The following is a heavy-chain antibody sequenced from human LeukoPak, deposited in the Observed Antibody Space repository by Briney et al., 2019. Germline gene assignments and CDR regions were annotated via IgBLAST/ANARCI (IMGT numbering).Heavy chain of an antibody. Sequence: PGGSLRLSCAASGFTFHHYAILWVRQVPGKGLEWVSGISWNSAYIGYADSVKGRFTISRDNAKNSVYLQMNSLRAEDTALYYCAKDKAPLYSGYDWDLDFWGQGTMVTVSS. CDR3: AKDKAPLYSGYDWDLDF. J-gene: IGHJ4*02. D-gene: IGHD5-12*01. CDR2: ISWNSAYI. V-gene: IGHV3-9*01. CDR1: GFTFHHYA.